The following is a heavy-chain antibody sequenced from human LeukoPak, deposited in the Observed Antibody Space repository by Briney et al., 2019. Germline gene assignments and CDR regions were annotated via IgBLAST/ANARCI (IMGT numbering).Heavy chain of an antibody. CDR3: ARVVTWFDP. CDR1: GCTFSSFW. CDR2: IKEDGSMQ. Sequence: SGGSLRLSCAASGCTFSSFWMSWVRQAPGKGLEWAAHIKEDGSMQSYVDSVKGRFTISRDNAKNSVYLQMNSLRAEDTAVYYCARVVTWFDPWGQGSLVTVSS. V-gene: IGHV3-7*04. J-gene: IGHJ5*02.